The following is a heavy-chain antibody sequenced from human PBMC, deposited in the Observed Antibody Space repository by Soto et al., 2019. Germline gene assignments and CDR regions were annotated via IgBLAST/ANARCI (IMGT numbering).Heavy chain of an antibody. CDR3: ARDHVGIAAAGLYYYYYGMDV. V-gene: IGHV3-33*01. D-gene: IGHD6-13*01. CDR1: GFTFSSYG. CDR2: IWYDGSNK. J-gene: IGHJ6*02. Sequence: PGGSLRLSCAASGFTFSSYGMHWVRQAPGKGLEWVAVIWYDGSNKYYADSVKGRFTISRDNSKNTLYLQMNSLRAEDTAVYYCARDHVGIAAAGLYYYYYGMDVWGQGTTVTV.